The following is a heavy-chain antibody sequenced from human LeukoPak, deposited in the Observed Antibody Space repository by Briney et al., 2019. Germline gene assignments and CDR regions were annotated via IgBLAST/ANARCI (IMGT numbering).Heavy chain of an antibody. CDR2: ISGSGGNT. CDR1: GFTFSSYA. CDR3: APGGLWGTRLFDY. V-gene: IGHV3-23*01. D-gene: IGHD4/OR15-4a*01. Sequence: GGSLRLSCAASGFTFSSYAMSWIRQAPGKGLEWVSVISGSGGNTLYADSVKGRFTTSRDHSKNTLYLQMNSLRAEDTAVYYCAPGGLWGTRLFDYWGQGTLVTVSS. J-gene: IGHJ4*02.